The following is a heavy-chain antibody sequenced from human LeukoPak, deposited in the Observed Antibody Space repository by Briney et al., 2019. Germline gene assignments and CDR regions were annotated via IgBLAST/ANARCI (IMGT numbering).Heavy chain of an antibody. CDR2: IYYSGST. Sequence: PSETLSLTCTVSGGSISSSSYYWGWIRQPPGKGLEWIGSIYYSGSTYYNPSLKSRVTISVDTSKNQFSLKLSSVTAADTAEYYCARHRYGSGSFDYWGQGTLVTVSS. D-gene: IGHD3-10*01. J-gene: IGHJ4*02. CDR3: ARHRYGSGSFDY. CDR1: GGSISSSSYY. V-gene: IGHV4-39*01.